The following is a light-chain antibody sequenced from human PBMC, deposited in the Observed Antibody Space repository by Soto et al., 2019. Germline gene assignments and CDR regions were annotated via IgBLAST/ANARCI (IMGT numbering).Light chain of an antibody. CDR3: GSSTSSNTRAMV. Sequence: QSALTQPASVSGSPGQSITISCTGTSSYVGVYYYVSWFQPHPGKAPKLMIYDVTKRPSGVSNRFSGYMSGNTASLTISGLQADDYAHYYCGSSTSSNTRAMVVGGGTKLTVL. CDR1: SSYVGVYYY. CDR2: DVT. V-gene: IGLV2-14*03. J-gene: IGLJ2*01.